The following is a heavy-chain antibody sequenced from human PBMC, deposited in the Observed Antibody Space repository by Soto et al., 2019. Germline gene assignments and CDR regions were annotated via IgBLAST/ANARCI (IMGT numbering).Heavy chain of an antibody. CDR2: FDPEDGET. CDR1: GYTLTELS. Sequence: GASVKVSCKVSGYTLTELSMHWVRQAPGKGLEWMGGFDPEDGETIYAQKFQGRVTMTEDTSTDTAYMELSSLRSEDTAVYYCATGQHRLLWFGELYDFWGQGSLVTVSS. V-gene: IGHV1-24*01. J-gene: IGHJ4*02. CDR3: ATGQHRLLWFGELYDF. D-gene: IGHD3-10*01.